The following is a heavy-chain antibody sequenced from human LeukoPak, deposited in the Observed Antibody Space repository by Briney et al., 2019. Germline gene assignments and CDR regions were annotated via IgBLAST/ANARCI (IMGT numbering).Heavy chain of an antibody. D-gene: IGHD2-2*01. CDR1: GGSISSYY. V-gene: IGHV4-59*01. CDR2: IYYSGST. CDR3: ARVKRYFSSTSCVHEVFYI. J-gene: IGHJ3*02. Sequence: VKPSETLSLTCTVSGGSISSYYWSWIRQPPGKGLEWIGYIYYSGSTNYNPSLKSRVTISVDTSKNQFSLKLSSVTAADTAVYYCARVKRYFSSTSCVHEVFYIWGQGTMVTV.